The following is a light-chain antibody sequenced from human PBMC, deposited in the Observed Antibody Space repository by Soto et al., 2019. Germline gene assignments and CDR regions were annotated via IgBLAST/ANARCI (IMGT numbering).Light chain of an antibody. J-gene: IGKJ1*01. CDR2: RAS. Sequence: DIQMTQSPSTLSASVGDRVTITCRASQSISSWLAWYQRKPGKAPNLLIYRASSLENGVQSRFSGSGSGTEFTLTISSLQPDDFATYYCQQYSSYWSFGQGTKVEIK. CDR1: QSISSW. CDR3: QQYSSYWS. V-gene: IGKV1-5*03.